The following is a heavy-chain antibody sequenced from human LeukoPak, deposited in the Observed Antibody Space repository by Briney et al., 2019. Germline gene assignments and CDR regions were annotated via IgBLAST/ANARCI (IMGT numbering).Heavy chain of an antibody. Sequence: SETLSLTCTVSGDSISNKIYYWGWIRQPPGKGLEWIGSLSSSGSVNYSPSLKSRVTVSIDTSRSQFSLRLTSVIAADTAVYYCARHAVVDAYPRYFQHWGQGTLITVSS. V-gene: IGHV4-39*01. CDR1: GDSISNKIYY. J-gene: IGHJ1*01. CDR2: LSSSGSV. D-gene: IGHD5-12*01. CDR3: ARHAVVDAYPRYFQH.